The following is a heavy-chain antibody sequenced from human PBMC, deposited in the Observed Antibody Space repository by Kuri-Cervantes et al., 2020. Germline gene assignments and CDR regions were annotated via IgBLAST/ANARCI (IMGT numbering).Heavy chain of an antibody. CDR3: ARTYCSGGSCYDHFDY. Sequence: GGSLRLSCAASGFTFSSYWMHWVRQAPGKGLVWVSRINSDGSSTSYADSVKGRFTISRDNAKNSLYLQMNSLRAEDTAVYYCARTYCSGGSCYDHFDYWGQGTLVTVSS. V-gene: IGHV3-74*01. J-gene: IGHJ4*02. CDR1: GFTFSSYW. CDR2: INSDGSST. D-gene: IGHD2-15*01.